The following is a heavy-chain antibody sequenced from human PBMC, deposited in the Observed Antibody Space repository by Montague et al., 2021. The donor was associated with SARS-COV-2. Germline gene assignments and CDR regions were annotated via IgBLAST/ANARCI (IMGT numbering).Heavy chain of an antibody. CDR3: ANTGYAVARNKRDY. CDR1: GDSITSVGHY. V-gene: IGHV4-31*03. J-gene: IGHJ4*02. Sequence: TLSLTCTVSGDSITSVGHYWSWIRQHPEKGLEWIGDIYYSGRTNYNPSLKSRITISLDTSVNLFSLKLTSLTAADTAVYYCANTGYAVARNKRDYWGQGTLVTASS. CDR2: IYYSGRT. D-gene: IGHD6-19*01.